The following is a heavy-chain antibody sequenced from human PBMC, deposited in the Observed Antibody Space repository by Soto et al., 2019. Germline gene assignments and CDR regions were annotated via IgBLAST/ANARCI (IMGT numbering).Heavy chain of an antibody. J-gene: IGHJ6*02. CDR2: INPNSGGT. V-gene: IGHV1-2*04. CDR1: GDTITGYY. CDR3: ARGYYYGMDV. Sequence: GAPVKVSCKAFGDTITGYYMHSGRQAPGQGLEWMGWINPNSGGTNYAQKFQGWVTMTRDTSISTAYMELSRLRSDDTAVYYCARGYYYGMDVWGQGTTVTVS.